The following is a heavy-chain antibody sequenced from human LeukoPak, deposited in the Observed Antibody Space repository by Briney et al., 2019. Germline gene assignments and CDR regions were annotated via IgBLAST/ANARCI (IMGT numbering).Heavy chain of an antibody. Sequence: PSETLSLTCTVSGGSIGSHYWSWIRQPPGKGLEWIGYIYYTGTTNYNPSLRSRITISVDMSKNQFSLQLRCMTAADTAVYYCARLGIATGVQDYWYFDLWGRGTLVTVSS. CDR1: GGSIGSHY. V-gene: IGHV4-59*11. CDR3: ARLGIATGVQDYWYFDL. D-gene: IGHD6-13*01. J-gene: IGHJ2*01. CDR2: IYYTGTT.